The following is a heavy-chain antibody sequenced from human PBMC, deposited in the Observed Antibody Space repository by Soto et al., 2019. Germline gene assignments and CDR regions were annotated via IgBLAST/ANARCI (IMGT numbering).Heavy chain of an antibody. V-gene: IGHV1-2*02. CDR1: GYTFTDYH. CDR3: ARDRVGFAVVTPAH. CDR2: ITLDSGDT. D-gene: IGHD3-3*01. J-gene: IGHJ4*02. Sequence: QVQLVQSGAEVKKSGASVKVSCKASGYTFTDYHMHWVRQAPGQGLEWMGWITLDSGDTKYAQKFQGRVTMTRDTSISTVYMELTSLTSDDTAVYFCARDRVGFAVVTPAHWGQGTLVSVSS.